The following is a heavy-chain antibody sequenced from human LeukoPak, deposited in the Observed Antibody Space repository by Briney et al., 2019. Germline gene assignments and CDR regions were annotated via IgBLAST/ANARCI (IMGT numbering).Heavy chain of an antibody. CDR1: GFTFSSYA. V-gene: IGHV3-64*01. CDR2: ISSNGGST. J-gene: IGHJ5*02. CDR3: ARGPFGVVTTNWFDP. Sequence: PGGSLRLSCAASGFTFSSYAMHWVRQAPGKGLEYVSAISSNGGSTYYANSVKGRFTISRDNSKNTLYLQMGSLRAEDMAVYYCARGPFGVVTTNWFDPWGQGTLVTVSS. D-gene: IGHD3-3*01.